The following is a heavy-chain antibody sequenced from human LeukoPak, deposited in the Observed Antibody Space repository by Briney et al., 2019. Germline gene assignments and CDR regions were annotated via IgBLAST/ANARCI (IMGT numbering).Heavy chain of an antibody. J-gene: IGHJ3*02. CDR3: VREGKRNAFDI. D-gene: IGHD3-10*01. Sequence: PGGSLRLSCAGSGFTFNSYEMNWVRQAPGMGLEWVTYITSGGSATYYADSVRGRFTIYRDNAKNSLYLQMNNLRAEDTALYFCVREGKRNAFDIWGQGTLVTVSS. CDR2: ITSGGSAT. V-gene: IGHV3-48*03. CDR1: GFTFNSYE.